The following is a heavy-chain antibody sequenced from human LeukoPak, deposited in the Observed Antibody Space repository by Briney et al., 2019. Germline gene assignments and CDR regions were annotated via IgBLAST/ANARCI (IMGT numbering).Heavy chain of an antibody. CDR2: IIPIFGTA. CDR1: GGTFSSYA. D-gene: IGHD6-19*01. J-gene: IGHJ4*02. CDR3: ARTSSGWYGGGDY. V-gene: IGHV1-69*13. Sequence: SVKVSCKASGGTFSSYAIRWVRQAPGQGLEWMGGIIPIFGTANYAQKFQGRVTITADESTSTAYMELSSLRSEDTAVYYCARTSSGWYGGGDYWGQGTLVTVSS.